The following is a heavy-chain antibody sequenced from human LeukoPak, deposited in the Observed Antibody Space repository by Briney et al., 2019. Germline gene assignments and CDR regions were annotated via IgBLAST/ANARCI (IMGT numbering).Heavy chain of an antibody. Sequence: ASVKVSCKASGYTFTSYGISWVRQAPGQGLEWMGWISTYNGDTNYAQKLQGRVTMTTDTSTNTAYMELRSLRSDDAAVYYCAVNHWGSYYYYGMDVWGQGTTVTVSS. CDR3: AVNHWGSYYYYGMDV. D-gene: IGHD1-14*01. CDR1: GYTFTSYG. V-gene: IGHV1-18*01. J-gene: IGHJ6*02. CDR2: ISTYNGDT.